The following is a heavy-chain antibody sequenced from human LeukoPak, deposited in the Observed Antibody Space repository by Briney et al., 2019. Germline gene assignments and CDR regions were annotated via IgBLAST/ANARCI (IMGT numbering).Heavy chain of an antibody. CDR1: GFTFSSYA. Sequence: SLRLSCAASGFTFSSYAMHWVRQAPGKGLEWVAVISYDGSNKYYADSVKGRFTISRDNDENSLFLHMTSLRVEDTAVYYCARQPMIRGVNVFDSWGQGTLAIVSS. CDR2: ISYDGSNK. CDR3: ARQPMIRGVNVFDS. J-gene: IGHJ4*02. D-gene: IGHD3-10*01. V-gene: IGHV3-30-3*01.